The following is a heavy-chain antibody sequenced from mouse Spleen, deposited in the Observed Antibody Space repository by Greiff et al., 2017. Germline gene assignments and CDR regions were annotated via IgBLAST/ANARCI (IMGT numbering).Heavy chain of an antibody. J-gene: IGHJ3*01. CDR3: ARQRDYYGSSPFAY. CDR1: GFTFSSYA. V-gene: IGHV5-9*01. CDR2: ISSGGGNT. D-gene: IGHD1-1*01. Sequence: DVMLVESGGGLVKLGGSLKLSCAASGFTFSSYAMSWVRQTPEKRLEWVATISSGGGNTYYPDSVKGRFTISRDNAKNTLYLQMSSLKSEDTAMYYCARQRDYYGSSPFAYWGQGTLVTVSA.